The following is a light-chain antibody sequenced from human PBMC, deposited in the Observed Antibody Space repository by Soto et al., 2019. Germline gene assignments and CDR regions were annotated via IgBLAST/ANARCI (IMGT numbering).Light chain of an antibody. Sequence: DIQMTQSPSTLSASVGDRVTITCRASQSISSWLAWYQQKPGKPPKLLIYKAASLESGVPSRFSGSGSGTEFNLTISSLQPDDFATYYCQQYNSYPWTFGQGTKVEIK. J-gene: IGKJ1*01. CDR3: QQYNSYPWT. CDR1: QSISSW. V-gene: IGKV1-5*03. CDR2: KAA.